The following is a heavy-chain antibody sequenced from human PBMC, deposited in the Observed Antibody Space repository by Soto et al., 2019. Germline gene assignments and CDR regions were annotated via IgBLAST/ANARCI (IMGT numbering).Heavy chain of an antibody. CDR3: AKSGSFLRPSFGYFDY. CDR2: INPNSGGT. J-gene: IGHJ4*02. V-gene: IGHV1-2*02. D-gene: IGHD3-10*01. Sequence: QVQLDQSGAEVKKPGASVKVSCKASGFTFTGHYIHWVRRAPGQGLEWMGWINPNSGGTSYAQKFQGRLTMTTDTSITTAYMELSRLSSDDTAFYYCAKSGSFLRPSFGYFDYWGQGTLVTVSS. CDR1: GFTFTGHY.